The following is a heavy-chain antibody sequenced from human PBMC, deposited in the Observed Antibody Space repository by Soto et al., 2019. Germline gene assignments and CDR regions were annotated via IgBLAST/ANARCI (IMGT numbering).Heavy chain of an antibody. J-gene: IGHJ4*02. CDR2: IIPIFGTA. D-gene: IGHD3-22*01. CDR1: GGTFSSYA. CDR3: ARNAYYYDSSGQRFDY. V-gene: IGHV1-69*06. Sequence: SVKVSCKASGGTFSSYAISWVRQAPGQGLEWMGGIIPIFGTANYAQKFQGRVAITADKSTSTAYMELSSLRSEDTAVYYCARNAYYYDSSGQRFDYWGQGTLVTVSS.